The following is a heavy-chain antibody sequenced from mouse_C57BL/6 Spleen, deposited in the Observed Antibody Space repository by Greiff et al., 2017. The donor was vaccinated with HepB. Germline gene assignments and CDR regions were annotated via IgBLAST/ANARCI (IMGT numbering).Heavy chain of an antibody. Sequence: VQLQQSGPELVKPGASVKMSCKASGYTFTDYNMHWVKQSHGKSLEWIGYINPNNGGTSYNQKFKGKATLTVNKSSSTAYMELRSLTSEDSAVYYCARYYYGYDTWFAYWGQGTLVTVSA. V-gene: IGHV1-22*01. D-gene: IGHD2-2*01. J-gene: IGHJ3*01. CDR2: INPNNGGT. CDR3: ARYYYGYDTWFAY. CDR1: GYTFTDYN.